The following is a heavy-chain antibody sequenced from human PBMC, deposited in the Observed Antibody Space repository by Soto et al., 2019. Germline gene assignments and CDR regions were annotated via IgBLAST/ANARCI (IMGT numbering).Heavy chain of an antibody. V-gene: IGHV1-46*03. J-gene: IGHJ6*03. Sequence: ASVKVSCKASGYTFTSYYIHWVRQAPGQGLEWMGIINPSGGSTSYAQKFQGRVTMTRDTSTSTVYMELSSLRSEDTAVYYCARFGAYSNYGPYYYYYMDVWGKGTTVTVSS. D-gene: IGHD4-4*01. CDR2: INPSGGST. CDR1: GYTFTSYY. CDR3: ARFGAYSNYGPYYYYYMDV.